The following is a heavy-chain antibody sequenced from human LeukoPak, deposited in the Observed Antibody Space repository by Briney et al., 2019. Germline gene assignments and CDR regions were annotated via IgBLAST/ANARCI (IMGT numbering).Heavy chain of an antibody. V-gene: IGHV1-2*02. D-gene: IGHD5-18*01. CDR3: AREAAMADIDY. Sequence: ASVRVSCKASGYTFTGYYMHWVRQAPGQGLEWMGWINPNSGGTNYAQKFQGRVTMTRDTSISTAYMELSGLRSDDTAVYYCAREAAMADIDYWGQGTLVTVSS. J-gene: IGHJ4*02. CDR1: GYTFTGYY. CDR2: INPNSGGT.